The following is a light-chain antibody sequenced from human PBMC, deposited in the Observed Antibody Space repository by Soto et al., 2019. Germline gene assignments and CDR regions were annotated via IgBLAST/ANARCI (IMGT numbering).Light chain of an antibody. CDR1: QGISSA. CDR2: DAS. V-gene: IGKV1-13*02. CDR3: QQFNSYPF. J-gene: IGKJ4*01. Sequence: AIQLTQSPSSLSASVGDRVTITCQASQGISSALAWYQQKPGKAPKLLIYDASSLESGVPSRFSGSGSGTDFTLTISSLQPEDFATYYCQQFNSYPFFGGGTKVEIK.